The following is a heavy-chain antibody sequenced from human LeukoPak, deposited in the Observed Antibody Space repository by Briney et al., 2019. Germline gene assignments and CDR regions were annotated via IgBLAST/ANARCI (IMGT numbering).Heavy chain of an antibody. Sequence: SETLSLTCTVSGGSISSSSYYWGWIRQPPGKGLEWIGSIYYSGSTYYNPSLKSRVTISVDTSKNQFSLKLSSVTAADTAVYYCAREIPHGITMIVVVLAFDIWGQGTMVTVSS. D-gene: IGHD3-22*01. CDR1: GGSISSSSYY. J-gene: IGHJ3*02. CDR3: AREIPHGITMIVVVLAFDI. CDR2: IYYSGST. V-gene: IGHV4-39*07.